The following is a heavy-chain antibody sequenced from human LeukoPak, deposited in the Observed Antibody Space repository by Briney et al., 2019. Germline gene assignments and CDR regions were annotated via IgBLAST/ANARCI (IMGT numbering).Heavy chain of an antibody. CDR2: ISSSSSYI. V-gene: IGHV3-21*01. CDR1: GFTFSSYS. Sequence: GESLRLSCAASGFTFSSYSMNWVRQAPGKGLECVSSISSSSSYIYYADSVKGRFTISRDNAKNSLYLQMNSLRAEDTAVYYCARVGVPAALDYWGQGTLVTVSS. CDR3: ARVGVPAALDY. D-gene: IGHD2-2*01. J-gene: IGHJ4*02.